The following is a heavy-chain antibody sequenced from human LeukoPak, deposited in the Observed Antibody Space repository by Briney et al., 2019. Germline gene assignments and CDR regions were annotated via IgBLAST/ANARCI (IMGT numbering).Heavy chain of an antibody. CDR1: GFTFSSYG. J-gene: IGHJ6*02. V-gene: IGHV3-33*01. CDR3: ARRGSYSFYYYYGMDV. D-gene: IGHD1-26*01. CDR2: IWYDGSNK. Sequence: GGSLRLSCAASGFTFSSYGMHWVRQAPGKGLEWVAVIWYDGSNKYYADSVKGRFTISRDNSKNTLYLQMNSPRAEDTAVYYCARRGSYSFYYYYGMDVWGQGTTVTVSS.